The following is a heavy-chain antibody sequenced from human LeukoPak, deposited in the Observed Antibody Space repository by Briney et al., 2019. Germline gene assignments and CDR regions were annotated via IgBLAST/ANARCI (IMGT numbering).Heavy chain of an antibody. Sequence: GGSLRLSCAASGFTVSSNYMSWVRQAPGKGLEWVSVIYSGGSTYYADSVKGRFTISRDNSKNTLYLQVNSLRAEDTAVYYCARDKSDYFDYWGQGTLVTVSS. CDR2: IYSGGST. CDR3: ARDKSDYFDY. CDR1: GFTVSSNY. V-gene: IGHV3-66*01. J-gene: IGHJ4*02.